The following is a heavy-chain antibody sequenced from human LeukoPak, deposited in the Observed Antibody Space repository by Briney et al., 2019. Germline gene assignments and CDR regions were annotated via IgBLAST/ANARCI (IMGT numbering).Heavy chain of an antibody. V-gene: IGHV3-30*12. CDR1: GFTFSGFG. D-gene: IGHD4-23*01. CDR2: ITFDGNEK. CDR3: ARVVYGDYGGAFDY. J-gene: IGHJ4*02. Sequence: PGGSLRLSCAASGFTFSGFGMHWVRQAPGKGLEWVGVITFDGNEKYFADSVRGRFTISRDNAKNSLYLQMNSLRAEDTAVYYCARVVYGDYGGAFDYWGQGTLVTVSS.